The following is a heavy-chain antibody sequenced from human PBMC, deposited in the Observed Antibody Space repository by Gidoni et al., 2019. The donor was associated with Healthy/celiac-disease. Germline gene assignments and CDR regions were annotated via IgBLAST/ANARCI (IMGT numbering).Heavy chain of an antibody. CDR2: LKAGNGNT. CDR3: ARGDSSSPVDY. V-gene: IGHV1-3*01. J-gene: IGHJ4*02. D-gene: IGHD6-6*01. Sequence: QVQLVQSGAEVKKPGASVEVSCKASGYTFTSYAMHWVRQAPGQRLEWMGWLKAGNGNTKYSQKFQGRVTITRDTSASTAYMELSSLRSEDTAVYYCARGDSSSPVDYWGQGTLVTVSS. CDR1: GYTFTSYA.